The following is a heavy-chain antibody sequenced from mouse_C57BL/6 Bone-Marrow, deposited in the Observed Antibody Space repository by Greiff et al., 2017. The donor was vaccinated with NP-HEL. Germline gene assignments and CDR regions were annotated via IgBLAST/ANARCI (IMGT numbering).Heavy chain of an antibody. Sequence: QVQLQQPGAELVKPGASVKVSCKASGYTFTSYWMHWVKQRPGQGLEWIGRIHPSDSATNYNQKFKGKATLTVDKSSSTAYMQLSSLTSEDSAVYYCARCGGHYGSSYDCAMDYWGQGTSVTVSS. J-gene: IGHJ4*01. CDR3: ARCGGHYGSSYDCAMDY. V-gene: IGHV1-74*01. CDR1: GYTFTSYW. CDR2: IHPSDSAT. D-gene: IGHD1-1*01.